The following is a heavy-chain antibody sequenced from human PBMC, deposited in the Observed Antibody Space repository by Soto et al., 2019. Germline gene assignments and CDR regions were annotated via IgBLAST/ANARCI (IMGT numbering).Heavy chain of an antibody. J-gene: IGHJ4*02. D-gene: IGHD1-1*01. CDR3: ARDGIKGTFGYYFDY. V-gene: IGHV3-30-3*01. CDR2: ISYDGSNK. Sequence: GGSLRLSCAASGFTFSSYAMHWVRQAPGKGLEWVAVISYDGSNKYYADSVKGRFTISRDNSKNTLYLQMNSLRAEDTAVYYCARDGIKGTFGYYFDYWGQGTLVTVSS. CDR1: GFTFSSYA.